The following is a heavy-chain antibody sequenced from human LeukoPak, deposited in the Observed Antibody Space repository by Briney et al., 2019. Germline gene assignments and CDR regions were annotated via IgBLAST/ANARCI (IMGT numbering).Heavy chain of an antibody. V-gene: IGHV3-74*01. D-gene: IGHD3-3*01. CDR1: GFTFSSYW. CDR2: INSGGSST. Sequence: GGSLRLSCAASGFTFSSYWMHWVRQAPGKGLVWVSRINSGGSSTSYADSVKGRFTISRDNAKNTLYLQMNSLRAEDTAVYYCARVMELFWSGYYGGFDYWGQGTLVTVSS. J-gene: IGHJ4*02. CDR3: ARVMELFWSGYYGGFDY.